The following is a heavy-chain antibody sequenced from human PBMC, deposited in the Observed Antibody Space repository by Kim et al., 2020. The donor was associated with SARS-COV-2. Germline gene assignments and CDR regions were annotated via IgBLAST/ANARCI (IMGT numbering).Heavy chain of an antibody. J-gene: IGHJ3*02. CDR2: YSGST. D-gene: IGHD5-18*01. CDR3: VRHRVDTAVAWSFDI. V-gene: IGHV4-59*08. Sequence: SETLSLTCSVSGGSISSYYWSWIRQPPGKGLEWIGYYSGSTKYNPSLKSRLTILVDTSKNEFSLQLSSVTAADTAVYFCVRHRVDTAVAWSFDICCQWT. CDR1: GGSISSYY.